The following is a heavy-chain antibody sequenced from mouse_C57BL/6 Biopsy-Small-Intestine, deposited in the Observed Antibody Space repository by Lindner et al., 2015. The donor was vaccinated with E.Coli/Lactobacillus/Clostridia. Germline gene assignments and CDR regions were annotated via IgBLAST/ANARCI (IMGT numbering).Heavy chain of an antibody. Sequence: EVQLQESGGGLVKPGGSLILSCAASGFTFSDYGMHWVRQGPEKGLEWVAYISSGSSTIYYADSVKGRFTISRDSAKNTLFLQMTSLRSEVTAMYYCVRPYGSSYGYAMDYWGQGTSVTVSS. J-gene: IGHJ4*01. V-gene: IGHV5-17*01. CDR1: GFTFSDYG. CDR3: VRPYGSSYGYAMDY. D-gene: IGHD1-1*01. CDR2: ISSGSSTI.